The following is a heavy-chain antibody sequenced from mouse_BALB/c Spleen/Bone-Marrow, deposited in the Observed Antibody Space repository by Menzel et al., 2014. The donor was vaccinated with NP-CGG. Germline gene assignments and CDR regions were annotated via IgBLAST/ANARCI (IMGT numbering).Heavy chain of an antibody. V-gene: IGHV14-3*02. CDR2: IDPANGNT. CDR3: AGDGAY. CDR1: GLNIKDTY. Sequence: VQLKESGAELVKPGASVKLSCTASGLNIKDTYMHWVKQRPEQGLEWIGRIDPANGNTKYDPKFQGKATITADTSSSTAYLQLSSLTSEDTAVYYCAGDGAYWGQGTLVTVSA. D-gene: IGHD3-3*01. J-gene: IGHJ3*01.